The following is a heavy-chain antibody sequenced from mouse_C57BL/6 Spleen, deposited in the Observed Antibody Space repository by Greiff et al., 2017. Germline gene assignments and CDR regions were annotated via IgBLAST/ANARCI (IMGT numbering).Heavy chain of an antibody. V-gene: IGHV1-76*01. CDR3: ARGGLYYGNYEGYFDV. CDR1: GYTFTDYY. J-gene: IGHJ1*03. D-gene: IGHD2-1*01. CDR2: IYPGSGNT. Sequence: LVESGAELVRPGASVKLSCKASGYTFTDYYINWVKQRPGQGLEWIARIYPGSGNTYYNEKFKGKATLTAEKSSSTAYMQLSSLTSEDSAVYFCARGGLYYGNYEGYFDVWGTGTTVTVSS.